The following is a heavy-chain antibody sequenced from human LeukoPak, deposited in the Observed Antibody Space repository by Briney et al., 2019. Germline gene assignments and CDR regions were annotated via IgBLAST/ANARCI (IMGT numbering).Heavy chain of an antibody. D-gene: IGHD3-10*01. J-gene: IGHJ4*02. CDR2: IYTSGSA. CDR3: AGNYYGSGSYYSEDRY. CDR1: GGSISSGSYY. V-gene: IGHV4-61*02. Sequence: SETLSLTCTVSGGSISSGSYYWSWIRQPAGKGLEWIGRIYTSGSANYNPSLKSRVTISVDTSKNQFSLKLSSVTAADTAVYYCAGNYYGSGSYYSEDRYWGQGTLVTVSS.